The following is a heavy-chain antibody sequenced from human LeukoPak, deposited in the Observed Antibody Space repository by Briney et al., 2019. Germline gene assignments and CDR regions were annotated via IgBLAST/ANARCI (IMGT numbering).Heavy chain of an antibody. CDR1: GGSTSSGDYS. Sequence: SQTLSLTCTVSGGSTSSGDYSWSWIRQPPGKGLEWIGYIYYSGSTYYNPSLKSRVTISVDTSKNQFSLKLSSATAADTAVYYCASADYYGSGGDPPFDYWGQGTLVTVSS. D-gene: IGHD3-10*01. J-gene: IGHJ4*02. CDR2: IYYSGST. V-gene: IGHV4-30-4*08. CDR3: ASADYYGSGGDPPFDY.